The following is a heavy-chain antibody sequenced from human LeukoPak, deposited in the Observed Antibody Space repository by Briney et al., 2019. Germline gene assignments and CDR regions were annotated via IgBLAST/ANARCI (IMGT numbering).Heavy chain of an antibody. CDR1: GFTVSSNY. CDR2: IYSGGST. J-gene: IGHJ5*02. D-gene: IGHD2-2*01. V-gene: IGHV3-53*01. Sequence: GGSLRLSCAASGFTVSSNYMSWVRQAPGKGLEWVSVIYSGGSTYYADSVKARFTISRDNSKNTLYLQMNSLRAEDTAVYYCARAVVPAPWFDPWGQGTLITVSS. CDR3: ARAVVPAPWFDP.